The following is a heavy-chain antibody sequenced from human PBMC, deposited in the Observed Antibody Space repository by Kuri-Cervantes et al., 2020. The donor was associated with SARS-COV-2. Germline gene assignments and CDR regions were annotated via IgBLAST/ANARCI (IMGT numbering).Heavy chain of an antibody. CDR3: AKDQSARYYDSSGLFDY. CDR1: GFTFNSSP. V-gene: IGHV3-30*18. CDR2: ISYDGSNK. Sequence: GESLKISCAASGFTFNSSPMHWVRQTPGKGLEWVALISYDGSNKYYADSVKGRFTISRDNSKNTLYLQMNSLRAEDTAVYYCAKDQSARYYDSSGLFDYWGQGTLVTVSS. J-gene: IGHJ4*02. D-gene: IGHD3-22*01.